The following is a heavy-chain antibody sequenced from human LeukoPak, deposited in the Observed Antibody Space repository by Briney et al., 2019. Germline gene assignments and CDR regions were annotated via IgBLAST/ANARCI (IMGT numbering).Heavy chain of an antibody. V-gene: IGHV1-2*06. CDR3: ARYRYDFWSGYYYYMDV. Sequence: ASVKVSCKASGYTFTGYYMHWVRQAPGQGLEWMGRINANSGGTNYAQKFQGRVTMTRDTSISTAYMELSRLRSDDTAVYYCARYRYDFWSGYYYYMDVWGKGTTVTVS. D-gene: IGHD3-3*01. CDR2: INANSGGT. J-gene: IGHJ6*03. CDR1: GYTFTGYY.